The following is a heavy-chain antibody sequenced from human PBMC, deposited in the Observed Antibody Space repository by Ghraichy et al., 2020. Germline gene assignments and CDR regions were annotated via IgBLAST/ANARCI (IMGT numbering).Heavy chain of an antibody. J-gene: IGHJ4*02. D-gene: IGHD1-26*01. V-gene: IGHV4-34*01. CDR3: ARGFYSGSYRLATPFDY. Sequence: SETLSLTCAVYGGSFSGYYWSWIRQPPGKGLEWIGEINHSGSTNYNPSLKSRVTISVDTSKNQFSLKLSSVTAADTAVYYCARGFYSGSYRLATPFDYWGQGTLVTVSS. CDR1: GGSFSGYY. CDR2: INHSGST.